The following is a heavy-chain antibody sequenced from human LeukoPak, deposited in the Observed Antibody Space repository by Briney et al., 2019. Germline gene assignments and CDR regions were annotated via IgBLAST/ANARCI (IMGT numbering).Heavy chain of an antibody. CDR1: GGSISSSSYY. V-gene: IGHV4-39*07. D-gene: IGHD6-19*01. CDR3: TSASSSGWYMGGVDY. Sequence: SETLSLTCTVSGGSISSSSYYWGWIRQPPGKGLEWIGSIYYSGSTYYNPSLKSRVTISVDTSKNQFSLKLSSVTAADTAVYYCTSASSSGWYMGGVDYWGQGTLVTVSS. CDR2: IYYSGST. J-gene: IGHJ4*02.